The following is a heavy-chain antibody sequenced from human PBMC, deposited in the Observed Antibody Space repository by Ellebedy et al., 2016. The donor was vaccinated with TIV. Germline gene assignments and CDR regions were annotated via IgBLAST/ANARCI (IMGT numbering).Heavy chain of an antibody. V-gene: IGHV1-18*01. J-gene: IGHJ4*02. D-gene: IGHD7-27*01. CDR2: ITVHNGDT. Sequence: AASVKVSCKASDYTLTNYVVNWVRQAPGQGLEWMGWITVHNGDTNYAPNLQGRVTLTTDTSTSTAYMELRSLRSEDTAVYYCATGSGLWGQGTLVTVSS. CDR3: ATGSGL. CDR1: DYTLTNYV.